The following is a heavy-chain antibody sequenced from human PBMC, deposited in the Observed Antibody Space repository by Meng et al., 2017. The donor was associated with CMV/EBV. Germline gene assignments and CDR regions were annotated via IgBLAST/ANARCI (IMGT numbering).Heavy chain of an antibody. CDR1: GFTFSDYY. V-gene: IGHV3-11*04. Sequence: GGSLRLSCAASGFTFSDYYMSWIRQAPGKGLEWVSYISSSGSTIYYADSVKGRFTISRDNAKNSLYLQMNSLRAEDTAVYYCAREGIFGVVQHIDPWGQGTLVTVSS. D-gene: IGHD3-3*01. CDR2: ISSSGSTI. CDR3: AREGIFGVVQHIDP. J-gene: IGHJ5*02.